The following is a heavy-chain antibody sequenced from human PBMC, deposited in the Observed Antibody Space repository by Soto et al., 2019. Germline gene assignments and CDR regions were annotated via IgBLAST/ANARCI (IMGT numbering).Heavy chain of an antibody. CDR1: GGSISSSSYY. Sequence: SETLSLTCTVSGGSISSSSYYWGWIRQPPGKGLEWIGSIYYSGSTYYNPSLKSRVTISVDTSKNQFSLKLSSVTAADTAVYYCATQYSSVPFGYWGQGTLVTVSS. CDR3: ATQYSSVPFGY. D-gene: IGHD6-19*01. J-gene: IGHJ4*02. V-gene: IGHV4-39*01. CDR2: IYYSGST.